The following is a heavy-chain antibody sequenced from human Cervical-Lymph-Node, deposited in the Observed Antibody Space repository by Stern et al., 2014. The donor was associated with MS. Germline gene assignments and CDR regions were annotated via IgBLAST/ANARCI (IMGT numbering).Heavy chain of an antibody. Sequence: VQLVESGAEVKKPGASVKVSCKASGYTFTSYGISWVRQAPGQGLEWMGWISAYNGNTNYAQKLQGRVTMTPGTSTSTAYMELRSLRSDDTAVYYCARQERQEAIFGVVTPFDYWGQGTLVTVSS. J-gene: IGHJ4*02. CDR2: ISAYNGNT. D-gene: IGHD3-3*01. V-gene: IGHV1-18*01. CDR3: ARQERQEAIFGVVTPFDY. CDR1: GYTFTSYG.